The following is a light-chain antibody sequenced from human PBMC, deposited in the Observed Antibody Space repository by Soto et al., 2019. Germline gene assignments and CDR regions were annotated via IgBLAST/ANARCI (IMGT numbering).Light chain of an antibody. J-gene: IGKJ4*01. CDR1: QSVSSGD. V-gene: IGKV3-20*01. Sequence: VLTQSPGTLSLYPGERATLFCRAGQSVSSGDLAWYQQKPGQAPRLLIYGASNRATGIPDRFSGRGSGTDFTLTISSREPEDVAVYYCQHSRSSPLTFGGGTNVELQ. CDR2: GAS. CDR3: QHSRSSPLT.